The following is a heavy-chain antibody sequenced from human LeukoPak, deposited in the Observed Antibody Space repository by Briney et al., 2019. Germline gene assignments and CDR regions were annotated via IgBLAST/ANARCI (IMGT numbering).Heavy chain of an antibody. Sequence: GGSLRLSCAASGFTFSSYSMNWVRQAPGKGLEWVSSISSSSSYIYYADSVKGRFTISRDNAKNSLYLQMNSLRAEDTAVYYCARERTYYDFGWHYFDYWGQGTLVTVSS. CDR2: ISSSSSYI. CDR3: ARERTYYDFGWHYFDY. J-gene: IGHJ4*02. CDR1: GFTFSSYS. D-gene: IGHD3-3*01. V-gene: IGHV3-21*01.